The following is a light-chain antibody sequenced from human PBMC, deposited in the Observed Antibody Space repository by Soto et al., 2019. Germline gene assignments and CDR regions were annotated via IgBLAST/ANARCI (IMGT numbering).Light chain of an antibody. CDR3: SSYTSSYFYV. CDR2: EVE. CDR1: KNDIGVYDC. J-gene: IGLJ1*01. V-gene: IGLV2-14*01. Sequence: QSVLTEPPSASVSPGQSVTISCTGTKNDIGVYDCVSWYQHPPGKAPRLIIYEVENRPSGVSNRFSASKSAFTASLTISGLQAEDEADYYCSSYTSSYFYVFGPGTKVTVL.